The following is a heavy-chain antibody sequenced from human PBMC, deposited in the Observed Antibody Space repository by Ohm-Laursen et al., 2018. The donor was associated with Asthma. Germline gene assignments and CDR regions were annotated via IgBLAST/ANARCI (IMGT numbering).Heavy chain of an antibody. V-gene: IGHV3-74*01. CDR3: ARNHYDSSGYYSHYYYYYGMDV. CDR1: GFTFSSYW. D-gene: IGHD3-22*01. J-gene: IGHJ6*02. Sequence: GSLRLSCAASGFTFSSYWMHWVRQAPGKGLVWVSRINSDGSSTSYADSVKGRFTISRDNAKNTLYLQMNSLRAEDTAVYYCARNHYDSSGYYSHYYYYYGMDVWGQGTTVTVSS. CDR2: INSDGSST.